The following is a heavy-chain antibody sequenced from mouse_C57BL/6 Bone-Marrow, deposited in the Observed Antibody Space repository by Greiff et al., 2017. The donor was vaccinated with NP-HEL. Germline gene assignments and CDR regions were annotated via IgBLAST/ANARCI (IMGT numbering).Heavy chain of an antibody. CDR3: ARYYYGSRGWYFDV. D-gene: IGHD1-1*01. CDR1: GYTFTSYW. V-gene: IGHV1-72*01. Sequence: VQRVESGADLVKPGASVKLSCKASGYTFTSYWIGRIDPNSGGTKFNEKFKTKATLTVDKPSSTAYMQLSSLTSEDSAVYYCARYYYGSRGWYFDVWGTGTTVTVSS. CDR2: IDPNSGGT. J-gene: IGHJ1*03.